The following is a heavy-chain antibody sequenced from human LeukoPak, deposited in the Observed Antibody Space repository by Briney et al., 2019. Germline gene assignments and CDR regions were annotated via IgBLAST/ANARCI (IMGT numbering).Heavy chain of an antibody. CDR3: ARDLDSYGSFDY. Sequence: MGWMSPNSGDTGYAQKFQDRVTMTRNTSISTAYMELSSLRSDDTAVYYCARDLDSYGSFDYWGQGTLVTVSS. J-gene: IGHJ4*02. CDR2: MSPNSGDT. D-gene: IGHD5-18*01. V-gene: IGHV1-8*01.